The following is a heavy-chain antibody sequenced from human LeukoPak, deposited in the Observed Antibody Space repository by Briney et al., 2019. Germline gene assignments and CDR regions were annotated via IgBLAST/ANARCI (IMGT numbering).Heavy chain of an antibody. J-gene: IGHJ4*02. CDR1: GGSISSGGYY. Sequence: TSETLSLTCTVSGGSISSGGYYWSWIRQPPGKGLEWIGYIYHSGSTYYNPSLNSRSTISLDRSKNQFSRKLSSVTAAETAVYYCAREKDYYDRSGSDYWGQGTLVTVSS. D-gene: IGHD3-22*01. V-gene: IGHV4-30-2*01. CDR2: IYHSGST. CDR3: AREKDYYDRSGSDY.